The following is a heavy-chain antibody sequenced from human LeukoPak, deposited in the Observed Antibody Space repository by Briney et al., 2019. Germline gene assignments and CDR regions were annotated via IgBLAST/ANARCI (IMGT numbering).Heavy chain of an antibody. D-gene: IGHD2-15*01. CDR1: GGSFSGYY. CDR3: ARVCGSCYPHYYYYYMDV. CDR2: INHSGST. J-gene: IGHJ6*03. V-gene: IGHV4-34*01. Sequence: SETLSLTCAVYGGSFSGYYWSWIRQSPGKGLEWIGEINHSGSTKYNPSLKSRVTISVDTSKNQFSLKLSSVTAADTAVYYCARVCGSCYPHYYYYYMDVWGKGTTVAISS.